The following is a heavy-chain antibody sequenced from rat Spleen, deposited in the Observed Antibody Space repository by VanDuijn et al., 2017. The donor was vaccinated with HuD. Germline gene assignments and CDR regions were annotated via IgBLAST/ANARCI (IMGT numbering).Heavy chain of an antibody. J-gene: IGHJ2*01. CDR1: GFTFSNYD. CDR2: ISYDGSST. V-gene: IGHV5-29*01. Sequence: EVQLVESGGGLVQPGRSLKLSCAASGFTFSNYDMAWVRQAPTEGLEWVATISYDGSSTYYRDSVKGRFTISRDNAKSTLYLQMDSLRSEDTATYYCARGGFAYWGQGVMVTVSS. CDR3: ARGGFAY.